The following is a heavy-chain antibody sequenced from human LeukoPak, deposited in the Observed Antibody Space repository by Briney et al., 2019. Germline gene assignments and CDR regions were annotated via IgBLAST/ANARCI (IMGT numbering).Heavy chain of an antibody. D-gene: IGHD3-3*01. Sequence: ASVKVSCKVSGYTLTELSMHWVRQAPGKGLEWMGGFDTEDGETIYAQKFQGRVTMTEDTSTDTAYMELSSMRSEDTAVYYCATVPPFGVASYFDYWGQGTLVTVSS. CDR1: GYTLTELS. V-gene: IGHV1-24*01. CDR2: FDTEDGET. J-gene: IGHJ4*02. CDR3: ATVPPFGVASYFDY.